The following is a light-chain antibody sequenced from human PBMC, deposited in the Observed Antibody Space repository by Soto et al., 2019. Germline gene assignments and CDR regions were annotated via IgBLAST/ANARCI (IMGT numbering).Light chain of an antibody. V-gene: IGLV2-14*03. CDR3: KSYTSASTYV. CDR1: GSDIGTYNY. Sequence: QSVLTQPASVSGSPGRSITISCTGTGSDIGTYNYVSWYQHHPGKAPKFIIYDVTNRPSGVSDRLSGSKYGNTASLTISGLQAEDEADYFCKSYTSASTYVFGTGTKVTVL. CDR2: DVT. J-gene: IGLJ1*01.